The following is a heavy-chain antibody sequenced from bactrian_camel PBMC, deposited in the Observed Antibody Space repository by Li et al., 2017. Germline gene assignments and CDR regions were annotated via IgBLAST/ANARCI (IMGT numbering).Heavy chain of an antibody. Sequence: HVQLVESGGGLVQPGGSLRLSCAASGFTSSRAYMSWVRQAPGKGLEWVSSIYTDGSGPYYAEFVKGRFVSSRDNAKNTVYLHMYSLKPDDTAVYYCGMWSEWGQGTQVTVS. CDR2: IYTDGSGP. CDR3: GMWSE. CDR1: GFTSSRAY. D-gene: IGHD2*01. V-gene: IGHV3S6*01. J-gene: IGHJ4*01.